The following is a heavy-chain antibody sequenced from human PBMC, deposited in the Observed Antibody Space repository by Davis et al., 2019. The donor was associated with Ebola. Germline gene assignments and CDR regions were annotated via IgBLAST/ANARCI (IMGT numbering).Heavy chain of an antibody. J-gene: IGHJ4*02. D-gene: IGHD1-26*01. CDR1: GGSFSGYY. Sequence: MPSETLSLTCAVYGGSFSGYYWSWIRQPPGKGLEWIGEINHSGSTNYNPSLKSRVTMSVDTSNNQFSLKLSSVTAADTAVYYCATDEPVGEVGATAYFDYWGQGTLVTVSS. CDR2: INHSGST. CDR3: ATDEPVGEVGATAYFDY. V-gene: IGHV4-34*01.